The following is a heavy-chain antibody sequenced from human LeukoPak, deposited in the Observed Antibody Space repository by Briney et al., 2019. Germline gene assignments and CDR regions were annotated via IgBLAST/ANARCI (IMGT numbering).Heavy chain of an antibody. J-gene: IGHJ4*02. CDR2: IYPDDSDT. CDR1: GYSFTTYW. D-gene: IGHD6-13*01. CDR3: ARPGSSWYGFDY. Sequence: GEFLKISCKASGYSFTTYWIGWVRQMPGKGLEWMGIIYPDDSDTRYSPSFQGQVTMSADKSFSTAYLQWSSLKASDTAIYYCARPGSSWYGFDYWGQGTLVTVSS. V-gene: IGHV5-51*01.